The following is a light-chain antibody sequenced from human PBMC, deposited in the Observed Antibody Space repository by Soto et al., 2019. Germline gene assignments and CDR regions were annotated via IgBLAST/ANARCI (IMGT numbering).Light chain of an antibody. CDR1: SSNIGSNY. J-gene: IGLJ2*01. CDR3: AAWDHSLSGHVV. CDR2: SNN. V-gene: IGLV1-47*02. Sequence: QSVLTQPPSASGTPGQSVTISCSGSSSNIGSNYVYWYQQLPGTAPKLLIYSNNQRPSGVPDRFSGSKFGSSASLAISGLRSEDEADYYCAAWDHSLSGHVVFGGGTKLTVL.